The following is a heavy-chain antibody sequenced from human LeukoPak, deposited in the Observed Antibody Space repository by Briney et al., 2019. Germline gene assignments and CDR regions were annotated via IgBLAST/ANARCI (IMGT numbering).Heavy chain of an antibody. CDR2: IYNGVNT. CDR1: GAPVSSASY. V-gene: IGHV4-61*01. J-gene: IGHJ5*02. Sequence: SETLSLTCTVSGAPVSSASYWSWIRQPPGKGVEWIAHIYNGVNTNYNPSLRSRVTISVDTSKNQFSLRLNSVTAADTAVYYCARSRAFNGGAFDPWGQGSLVTVSS. D-gene: IGHD2-8*01. CDR3: ARSRAFNGGAFDP.